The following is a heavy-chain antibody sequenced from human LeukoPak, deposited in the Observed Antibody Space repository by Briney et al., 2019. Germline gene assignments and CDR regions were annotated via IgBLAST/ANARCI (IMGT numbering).Heavy chain of an antibody. CDR3: ARHKTMGPFDY. V-gene: IGHV4-61*01. CDR2: VYDSGST. D-gene: IGHD4/OR15-4a*01. J-gene: IGHJ4*02. CDR1: GGSVSSGSYY. Sequence: SETLSLTCTVSGGSVSSGSYYWSWIRQPPGKGLEWIGYVYDSGSTNYNPSLKSRVTTSVDTSNNQFSLKLSSVTAADTAVYYCARHKTMGPFDYWGQGTLVTVSS.